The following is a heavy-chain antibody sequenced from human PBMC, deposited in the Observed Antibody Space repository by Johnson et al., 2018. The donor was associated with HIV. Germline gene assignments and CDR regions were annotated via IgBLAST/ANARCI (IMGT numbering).Heavy chain of an antibody. Sequence: VQLVESGGGLIQPGGSLRLSCAASGFSVTTDYMNWVRQAPGKGLEWVSLIYSGGNADYADSVKGRFTITRDNSKNTLYLQMNSLRVEDTAVYYCARSWKDAFDIWGQGTLVTVSS. CDR2: IYSGGNA. D-gene: IGHD1-1*01. V-gene: IGHV3-53*01. CDR1: GFSVTTDY. CDR3: ARSWKDAFDI. J-gene: IGHJ3*02.